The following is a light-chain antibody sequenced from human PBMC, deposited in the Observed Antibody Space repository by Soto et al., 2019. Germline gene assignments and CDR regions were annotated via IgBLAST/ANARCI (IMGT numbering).Light chain of an antibody. CDR2: STN. V-gene: IGLV8-61*01. CDR1: SGSVSITSY. J-gene: IGLJ3*02. CDR3: ALYMGSGIMV. Sequence: QTVVTQESSLSVSPGGTVTLTCGLISGSVSITSYPSWFQQTPGQAPRTLIYSTNTRSSGVPDRFSGSILGSKAALTITGAQADDESHYYCALYMGSGIMVFGGGTKLTVL.